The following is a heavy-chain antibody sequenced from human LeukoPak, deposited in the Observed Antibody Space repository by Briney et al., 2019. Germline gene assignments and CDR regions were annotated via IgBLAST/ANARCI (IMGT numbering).Heavy chain of an antibody. J-gene: IGHJ4*01. CDR3: ARFRNPRIAATSARFYYFDY. CDR2: INHSGST. CDR1: GGSFSGYY. D-gene: IGHD6-13*01. V-gene: IGHV4-34*01. Sequence: SETLSLTCAVYGGSFSGYYWSWIRQPPGKGLEWIGEINHSGSTNYNPSLKSRVTISVDTSKNQFSLKLSSVTAADTAVYYCARFRNPRIAATSARFYYFDYWGQEPWSPSPQ.